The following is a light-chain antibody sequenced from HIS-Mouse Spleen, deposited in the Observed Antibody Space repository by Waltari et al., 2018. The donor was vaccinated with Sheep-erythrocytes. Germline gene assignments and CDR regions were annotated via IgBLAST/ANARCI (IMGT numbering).Light chain of an antibody. CDR1: ALPKKY. Sequence: SYELTQPPSVSVSPGQTARITCSGDALPKKYAYWYQQKSGQAPVLVIYEDGKRPSGSPEELSGSSSGTMATLTISGAQVEGEADYYWYSTDSSGNHRVFGGGTKLTVL. CDR2: EDG. V-gene: IGLV3-10*01. J-gene: IGLJ2*01. CDR3: YSTDSSGNHRV.